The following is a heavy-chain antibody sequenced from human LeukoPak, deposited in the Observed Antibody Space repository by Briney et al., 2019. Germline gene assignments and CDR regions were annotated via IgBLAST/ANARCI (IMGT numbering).Heavy chain of an antibody. CDR3: ARARGSYSFDY. V-gene: IGHV1-2*02. CDR2: INPNSGGT. Sequence: GASVKVSCKASGYTFTGYYMHWVRQAPGQGLEWMGWINPNSGGTYYAQKFQGRVTMTRDTSISTAYMELSRLRSDDTAVYYCARARGSYSFDYWGQGTLVTVS. D-gene: IGHD1-26*01. CDR1: GYTFTGYY. J-gene: IGHJ4*02.